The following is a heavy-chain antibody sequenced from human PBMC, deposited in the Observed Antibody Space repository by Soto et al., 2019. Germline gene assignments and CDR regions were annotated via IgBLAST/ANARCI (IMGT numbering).Heavy chain of an antibody. CDR3: ARSVAVAGLDY. V-gene: IGHV3-30-3*01. CDR2: ISYDGNKK. J-gene: IGHJ4*02. Sequence: QVQLVESGGGVVQSGRSLRLSCAASGFTLSSYSMHWVRQAPGKGLEWVGVISYDGNKKYYRDSVKGRFSISRDTSNNTVHLQMNSLRPEDTAVYYCARSVAVAGLDYWGQGSLVTVSS. CDR1: GFTLSSYS. D-gene: IGHD6-19*01.